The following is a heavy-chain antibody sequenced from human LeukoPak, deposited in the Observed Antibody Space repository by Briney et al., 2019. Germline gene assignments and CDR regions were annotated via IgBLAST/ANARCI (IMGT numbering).Heavy chain of an antibody. CDR3: ARDGSGFWSGYSRRDGMDV. V-gene: IGHV3-21*01. CDR1: GFTFSSYS. D-gene: IGHD3-3*01. J-gene: IGHJ6*02. CDR2: ISCSSSYI. Sequence: GGSLRLSCAASGFTFSSYSMNWVRQAPGKGLEWVSSISCSSSYIYYADSVKGRFTISRDNAKNSLYLQMNSLRAEDTAVYYCARDGSGFWSGYSRRDGMDVWGQGTTVTVSS.